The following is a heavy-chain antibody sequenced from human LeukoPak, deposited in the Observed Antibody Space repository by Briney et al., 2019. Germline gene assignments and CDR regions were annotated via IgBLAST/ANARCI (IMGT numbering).Heavy chain of an antibody. Sequence: GGSLRLSCAASEFSVGSNYMTWVRQAPGKGLEWVSLIYSGGSTYYADSVKGRFTTSRDNSKNTLYLQMNSLRAEDTAVYYCAKAPGGIVGYWGQGTLVTVSS. D-gene: IGHD3-16*01. J-gene: IGHJ4*02. CDR3: AKAPGGIVGY. CDR2: IYSGGST. CDR1: EFSVGSNY. V-gene: IGHV3-66*01.